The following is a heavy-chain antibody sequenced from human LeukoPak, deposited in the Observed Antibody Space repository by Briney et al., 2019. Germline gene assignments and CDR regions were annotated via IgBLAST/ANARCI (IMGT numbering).Heavy chain of an antibody. CDR1: GFTFSSYA. Sequence: GGSLRLSCAASGFTFSSYAMSWVRQAPGKGLEWVSVISGSGGSTYYADSVEGRFTISRDNSKNTLYLQMNSQRAEDTATYYCAKGEKGFYDSSGYWGQGTLVTVSS. V-gene: IGHV3-23*01. D-gene: IGHD3-22*01. J-gene: IGHJ4*02. CDR2: ISGSGGST. CDR3: AKGEKGFYDSSGY.